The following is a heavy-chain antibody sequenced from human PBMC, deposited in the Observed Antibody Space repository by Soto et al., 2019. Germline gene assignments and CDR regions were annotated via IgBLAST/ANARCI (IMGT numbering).Heavy chain of an antibody. CDR1: GFTFNTYS. V-gene: IGHV3-21*01. Sequence: VGSLRLSCAASGFTFNTYSMTWVRQAPGQGLEWVSSISNTGAHIYYADSVRGRFTISRDNAKNSLYLQMNSLTAEDTAVYYCVRERQFVRDFYYGMDVWGQGTTVTVSS. J-gene: IGHJ6*02. CDR3: VRERQFVRDFYYGMDV. D-gene: IGHD6-6*01. CDR2: ISNTGAHI.